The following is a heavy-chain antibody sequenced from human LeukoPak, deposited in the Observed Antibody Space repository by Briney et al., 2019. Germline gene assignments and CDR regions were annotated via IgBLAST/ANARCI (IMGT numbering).Heavy chain of an antibody. J-gene: IGHJ4*02. Sequence: SETLSLTCTVSGGSISSSSYYWGWIRQPPGKRLEWIGSIYYSGSTYYNPSLKSRVTISVDTSKNQFSLKLSSVTAADTAVYYCARRGDIVGATTYYFDYWGQGTLVTVSS. D-gene: IGHD1-26*01. V-gene: IGHV4-39*01. CDR3: ARRGDIVGATTYYFDY. CDR1: GGSISSSSYY. CDR2: IYYSGST.